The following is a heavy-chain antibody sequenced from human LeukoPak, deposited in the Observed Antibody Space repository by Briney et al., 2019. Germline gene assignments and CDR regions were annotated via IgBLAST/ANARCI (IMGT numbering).Heavy chain of an antibody. CDR2: IKSKTDGGTT. V-gene: IGHV3-15*01. Sequence: PGGSLRLSCAASGFIFSEAWMSWVRQVPGMGLEWVGRIKSKTDGGTTDYAAPVKGRFTIYSDDSKNRLYLHINRLKTKDTAVYYCTADMPESSRAADYWGQGTLVTVSS. D-gene: IGHD2-2*01. CDR1: GFIFSEAW. J-gene: IGHJ4*02. CDR3: TADMPESSRAADY.